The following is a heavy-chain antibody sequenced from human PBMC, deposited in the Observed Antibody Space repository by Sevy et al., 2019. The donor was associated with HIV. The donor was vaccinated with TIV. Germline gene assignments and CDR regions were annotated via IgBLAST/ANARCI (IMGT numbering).Heavy chain of an antibody. D-gene: IGHD6-19*01. CDR3: AKVSAVAGTVDY. CDR2: ISSSRSYI. Sequence: GGSLRLSCAASGFTFSSYSMNWVRQAPGKGLEWVSSISSSRSYIYYADSVKGRFTISRDNAKNSLYLQMNSLRAEDTAVYYCAKVSAVAGTVDYWGQGTLVTVSS. CDR1: GFTFSSYS. V-gene: IGHV3-21*01. J-gene: IGHJ4*02.